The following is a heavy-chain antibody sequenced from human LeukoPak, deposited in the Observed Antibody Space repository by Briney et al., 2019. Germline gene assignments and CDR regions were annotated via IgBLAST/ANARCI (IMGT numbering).Heavy chain of an antibody. CDR1: GYSFTSYW. D-gene: IGHD6-19*01. CDR2: IYPGDSDT. CDR3: ARTPGYSSGWYPYYYYGMDV. Sequence: GESLKISCKGSGYSFTSYWIGWVRQMPGKGLEWMGIIYPGDSDTRYSPSFQGQVTISADKSISTANLQWSSLKASDTAMHYCARTPGYSSGWYPYYYYGMDVWGQGTTVTVSS. J-gene: IGHJ6*02. V-gene: IGHV5-51*01.